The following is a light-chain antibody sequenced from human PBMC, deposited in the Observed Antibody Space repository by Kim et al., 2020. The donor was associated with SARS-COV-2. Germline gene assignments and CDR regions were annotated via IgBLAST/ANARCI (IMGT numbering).Light chain of an antibody. CDR2: SNN. CDR3: AAWDDSLNGSV. V-gene: IGLV1-44*01. Sequence: QSVLTQPPSASGTPGQRVTISCSGSSSNIESNTVNWFQQLPGTAPKLLIYSNNHRSSGVPDRFSGYMSGTSASLAISGLQSEDEAVYYCAAWDDSLNGSVFGGGTQLTVL. J-gene: IGLJ2*01. CDR1: SSNIESNT.